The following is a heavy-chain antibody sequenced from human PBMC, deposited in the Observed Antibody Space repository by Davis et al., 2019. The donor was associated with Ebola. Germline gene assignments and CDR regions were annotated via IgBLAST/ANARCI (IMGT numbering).Heavy chain of an antibody. CDR2: INHSGST. CDR3: ARDPFPVDDHVPDY. Sequence: MPSETLSLTCAVSGVSFSGYYWSWIRQPPGKGLEWIGEINHSGSTNYNPSLKSRVTISVDTSKNQFSLKLSSVTAADTAVYYCARDPFPVDDHVPDYWGQGVLVTVSS. D-gene: IGHD1-14*01. V-gene: IGHV4-34*01. J-gene: IGHJ4*02. CDR1: GVSFSGYY.